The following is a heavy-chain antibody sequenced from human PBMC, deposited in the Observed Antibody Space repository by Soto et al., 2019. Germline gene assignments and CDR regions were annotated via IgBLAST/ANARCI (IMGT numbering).Heavy chain of an antibody. CDR3: SRGILV. J-gene: IGHJ4*02. Sequence: QVQLQESGPGLVKPSQTLSLTCTVSGGSLNSGGYCWSWLRQHPGEGLEWIGCISYGGTTSYNPSLKRRVSRSVDTAKNQFSLKLTSGTAADTAVYYCSRGILVWGQGTLITVSS. D-gene: IGHD2-15*01. V-gene: IGHV4-31*03. CDR1: GGSLNSGGYC. CDR2: ISYGGTT.